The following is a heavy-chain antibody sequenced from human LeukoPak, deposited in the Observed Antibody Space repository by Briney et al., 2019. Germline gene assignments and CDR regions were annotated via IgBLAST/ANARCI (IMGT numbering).Heavy chain of an antibody. V-gene: IGHV3-7*04. CDR3: AKVDSYNSGWLDY. CDR2: IKQDGSEK. CDR1: GFTFSTYW. D-gene: IGHD6-19*01. Sequence: PGGSLRLSCAASGFTFSTYWMSWVRQAPGKGLEWVANIKQDGSEKYYVGSVKGRFTISRDSAKNSLYLQMNSLRAEDTAVYYCAKVDSYNSGWLDYWGQGTLVTVSS. J-gene: IGHJ4*02.